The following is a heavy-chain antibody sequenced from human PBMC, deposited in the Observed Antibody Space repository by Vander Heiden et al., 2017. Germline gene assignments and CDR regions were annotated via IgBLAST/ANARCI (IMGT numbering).Heavy chain of an antibody. V-gene: IGHV3-23*01. CDR1: GLTFSRYA. J-gene: IGHJ4*02. D-gene: IGHD6-19*01. Sequence: EVQLLESGGGLVQPGGSLRLSCAASGLTFSRYARSWVRQAPGKGLEWVSGISGSGGGTHYAESVKGRFTISRDNSKNMLYLQMNSLKAEDTAVYYCAKDLPGTAVAGMVDYWGQGTLVTASS. CDR2: ISGSGGGT. CDR3: AKDLPGTAVAGMVDY.